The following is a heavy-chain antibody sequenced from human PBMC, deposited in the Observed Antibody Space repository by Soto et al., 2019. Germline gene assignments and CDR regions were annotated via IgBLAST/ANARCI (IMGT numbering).Heavy chain of an antibody. CDR2: INSGATTT. V-gene: IGHV3-74*01. CDR1: GFTFSSSW. D-gene: IGHD6-19*01. CDR3: ARGPSGWFGYDY. J-gene: IGHJ4*02. Sequence: EVQLVESGGGLVQPGGSLRLSCAASGFTFSSSWMHWVRQGPGKGLVWVSRINSGATTTNYADSVKGRFTISRDNAKNTLYLQMDSLTAEDTAVYYCARGPSGWFGYDYCGQGTLVTVSS.